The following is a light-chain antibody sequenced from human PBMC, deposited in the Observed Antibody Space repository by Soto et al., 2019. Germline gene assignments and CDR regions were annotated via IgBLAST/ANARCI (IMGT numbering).Light chain of an antibody. CDR3: QQYDDPPWT. Sequence: DIQMTQSPSSLSASVGDRVTITCQASQDISNYLNWYQQKPGKAPKLLIYDASNWETGVASRSSGSGSGTDFTFTISSLQPEDIATYYCQQYDDPPWTFGQGTKVEIK. CDR1: QDISNY. J-gene: IGKJ1*01. V-gene: IGKV1-33*01. CDR2: DAS.